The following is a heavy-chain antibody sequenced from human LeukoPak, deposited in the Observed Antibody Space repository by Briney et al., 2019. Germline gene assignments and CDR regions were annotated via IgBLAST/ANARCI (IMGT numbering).Heavy chain of an antibody. J-gene: IGHJ4*02. Sequence: GGSLRLSCVASGFTFSSYGMSWVRQAPGKGLEWVSYVSATGYTASYADSVKGRFTISRDNAKNTVFLQMNSLRAEDTAVYYCVKSGYNRFDYWGQGALVTVSS. CDR2: VSATGYTA. D-gene: IGHD5-24*01. CDR3: VKSGYNRFDY. V-gene: IGHV3-23*01. CDR1: GFTFSSYG.